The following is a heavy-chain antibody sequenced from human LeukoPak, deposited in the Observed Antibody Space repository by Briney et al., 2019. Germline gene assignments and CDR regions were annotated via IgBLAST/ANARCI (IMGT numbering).Heavy chain of an antibody. CDR1: GYTFTSYD. Sequence: ASVKVSCKASGYTFTSYDMNWVRQATGQGLEWMGWMNPNSGNTGYAQKFQGRFTMTRNTSISTAYMELSSLRSEDTAVYYCARGRGVVVAATLNYWGQGTLVTVSS. V-gene: IGHV1-8*01. J-gene: IGHJ4*02. D-gene: IGHD2-15*01. CDR3: ARGRGVVVAATLNY. CDR2: MNPNSGNT.